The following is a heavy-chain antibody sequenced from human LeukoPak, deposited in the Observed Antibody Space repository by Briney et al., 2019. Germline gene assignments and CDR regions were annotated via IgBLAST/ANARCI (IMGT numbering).Heavy chain of an antibody. D-gene: IGHD2-15*01. J-gene: IGHJ4*02. V-gene: IGHV3-48*01. CDR1: GFTFDSFS. CDR3: ARVLTPHAGRTPSSLDY. CDR2: ISSTSKTI. Sequence: GGSLRLSCAASGFTFDSFSINWVRQVPGKGLEWISYISSTSKTIYYANSLKGRFTISRDNADNSLFLQINSLRAEDTAVYYCARVLTPHAGRTPSSLDYWGQGTLVTVSS.